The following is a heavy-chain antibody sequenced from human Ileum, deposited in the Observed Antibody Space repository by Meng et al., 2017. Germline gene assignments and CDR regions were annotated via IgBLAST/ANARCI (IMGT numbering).Heavy chain of an antibody. D-gene: IGHD3-22*01. CDR2: ISCYNGNT. J-gene: IGHJ3*02. V-gene: IGHV1-18*01. CDR1: GYTFTSYG. CDR3: ARDGDYDSNGHWGGDGIDI. Sequence: ASVKVFCKASGYTFTSYGISWVRQAPGQGLEWLGWISCYNGNTHYGQEFQDRVIMTTDTSTSTAYMELRSLRSDDTAMYYCARDGDYDSNGHWGGDGIDIWGQGTMVTVSS.